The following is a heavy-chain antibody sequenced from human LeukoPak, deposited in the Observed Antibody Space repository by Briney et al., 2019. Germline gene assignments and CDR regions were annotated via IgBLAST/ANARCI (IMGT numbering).Heavy chain of an antibody. V-gene: IGHV3-74*01. D-gene: IGHD5-12*01. CDR3: AREGDVVDMIGSFDY. J-gene: IGHJ4*02. Sequence: GGSLRLSCEASGFTFSRYWMHWVRQAPGKGLVWVSRVNNDGSGTNYADSVKGRFIISRDNAKNTLYLQMSSLRAEDTAVYYCAREGDVVDMIGSFDYWGQGTLVTVSS. CDR2: VNNDGSGT. CDR1: GFTFSRYW.